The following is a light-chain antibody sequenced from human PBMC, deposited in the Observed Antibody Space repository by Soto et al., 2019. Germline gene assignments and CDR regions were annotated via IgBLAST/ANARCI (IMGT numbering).Light chain of an antibody. V-gene: IGLV2-14*01. CDR2: DVS. CDR1: SSDVGGYNY. Sequence: SALTQPASVSGSPGQSITISCTGTSSDVGGYNYVSWYQQHPGKAPKLMIYDVSNRPSGVSNRFSGSKSGNTASLTISGRQAEDEADYYCSSYTSSSTLWVVFGGGTKLTVL. J-gene: IGLJ2*01. CDR3: SSYTSSSTLWVV.